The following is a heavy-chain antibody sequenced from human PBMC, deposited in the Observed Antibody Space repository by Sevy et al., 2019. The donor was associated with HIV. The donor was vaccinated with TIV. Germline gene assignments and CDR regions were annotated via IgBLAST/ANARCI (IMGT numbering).Heavy chain of an antibody. Sequence: GGSLRLSCAASGFTFSSHWMHWVRQAPGKGLVWVSRINTDGSSTIYADSVKGRITISRDNAKNMLYMQMNSLRAEDTAVYYRARVEYGSSRYYYYYGMDVWGKGTTVTVSS. CDR3: ARVEYGSSRYYYYYGMDV. CDR1: GFTFSSHW. CDR2: INTDGSST. D-gene: IGHD2-15*01. V-gene: IGHV3-74*01. J-gene: IGHJ6*04.